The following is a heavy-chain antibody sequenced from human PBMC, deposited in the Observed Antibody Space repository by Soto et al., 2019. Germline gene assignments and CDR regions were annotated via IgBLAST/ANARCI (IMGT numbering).Heavy chain of an antibody. D-gene: IGHD3-9*01. J-gene: IGHJ5*02. V-gene: IGHV4-31*03. CDR2: VYYSGST. CDR1: GGSVSSGGYY. CDR3: AIHDKWFDP. Sequence: SETLSLTCTVSGGSVSSGGYYWSWIRQHPGKGLEWIGYVYYSGSTFYNPSLKSRVTISLDTSKNQISLKLTSVTAADTAVYYCAIHDKWFDPWGQGTLVTVSS.